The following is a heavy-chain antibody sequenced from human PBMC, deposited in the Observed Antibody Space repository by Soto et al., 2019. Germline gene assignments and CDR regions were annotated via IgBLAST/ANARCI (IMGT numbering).Heavy chain of an antibody. D-gene: IGHD6-19*01. CDR3: ARRSVRSEAPFED. Sequence: PSETLSLTCTVSGGSIATSGHYWGWIRQPPGERPEWIGNIYYSGNDYYNPSLKSRATISVDTSKSQFSLGLKSVTVADTAVYFCARRSVRSEAPFEDWGQGTLVTVSS. J-gene: IGHJ4*02. CDR2: IYYSGND. V-gene: IGHV4-39*01. CDR1: GGSIATSGHY.